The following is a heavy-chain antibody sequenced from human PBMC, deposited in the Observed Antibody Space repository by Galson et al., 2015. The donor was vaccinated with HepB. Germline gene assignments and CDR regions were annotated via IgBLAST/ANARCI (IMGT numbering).Heavy chain of an antibody. CDR2: ISSSSSYI. Sequence: SLRLSCAASGFTFSSYSMNWVRQAPGKGLEWVSSISSSSSYIYYADSVKGRFTISRDNAKNSLYLQMNSLRAEDTAVYYCAREVGGDILTGYSLGFFDYWGQGTLVTVSS. CDR3: AREVGGDILTGYSLGFFDY. V-gene: IGHV3-21*01. D-gene: IGHD3-9*01. CDR1: GFTFSSYS. J-gene: IGHJ4*02.